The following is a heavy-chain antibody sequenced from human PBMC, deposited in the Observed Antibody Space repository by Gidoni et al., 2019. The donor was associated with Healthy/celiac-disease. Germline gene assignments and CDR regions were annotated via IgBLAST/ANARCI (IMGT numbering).Heavy chain of an antibody. V-gene: IGHV3-23*01. CDR3: AKDPSSSWYSFYDYGMDV. Sequence: EVQLLESGGGLVQPGGSLSLSCPASGFTFSSYAMSWVRPAQGKGMEWVSAISGSGGSTYYADSVKGRFTISRDNSKNTLYLQMNSLRAEDTAVYYCAKDPSSSWYSFYDYGMDVWGQGTTVTVSS. D-gene: IGHD6-13*01. J-gene: IGHJ6*02. CDR1: GFTFSSYA. CDR2: ISGSGGST.